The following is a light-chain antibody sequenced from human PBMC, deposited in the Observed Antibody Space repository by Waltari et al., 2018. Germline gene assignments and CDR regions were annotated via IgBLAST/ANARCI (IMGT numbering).Light chain of an antibody. Sequence: QLVLTQSPSASASLGASVKLTCTLSSGHSSNVIAWHQQQPEKGPRYLMKVNSDGSHSKGDKIPDRFSGSSSGAEHYLTISSLQSEDEADYYCQTGGHGTWVFGGGT. J-gene: IGLJ3*02. V-gene: IGLV4-69*01. CDR2: VNSDGSH. CDR1: SGHSSNV. CDR3: QTGGHGTWV.